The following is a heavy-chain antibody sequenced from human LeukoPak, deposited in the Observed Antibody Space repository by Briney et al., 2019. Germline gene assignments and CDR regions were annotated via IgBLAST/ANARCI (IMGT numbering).Heavy chain of an antibody. V-gene: IGHV4-59*12. J-gene: IGHJ4*02. CDR2: IYYSGST. D-gene: IGHD5-24*01. CDR1: GGSISSYY. CDR3: GASRWLQIDH. Sequence: SETLSLTCTVSGGSISSYYWSWIRQPPGKGLEWIGYIYYSGSTNYNPSLKSRVTMSVDTSKNQFSLKLTSVTVADTAVYYCGASRWLQIDHWGQGTLVTVSS.